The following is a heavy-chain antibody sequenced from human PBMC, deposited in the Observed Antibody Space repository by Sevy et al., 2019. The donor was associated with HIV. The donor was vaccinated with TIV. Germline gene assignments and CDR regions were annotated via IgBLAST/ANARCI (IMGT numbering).Heavy chain of an antibody. CDR3: ARGAYDV. Sequence: GGSLRLSCVGSGFTFGVYYISWIRQAPGRGLECVACISSRSSFTNYTDSVRGRFTISRDNAKNEVFLKMNSLRAEETGGSYCARGAYDVWGQGTTVTVSS. CDR1: GFTFGVYY. V-gene: IGHV3-11*06. J-gene: IGHJ3*01. CDR2: ISSRSSFT.